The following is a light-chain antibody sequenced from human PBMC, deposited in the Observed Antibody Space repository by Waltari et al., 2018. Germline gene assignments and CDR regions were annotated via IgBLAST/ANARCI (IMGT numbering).Light chain of an antibody. Sequence: VMTQSPESLAVSLCERATIHCKSSPSVLYSSNNKNYLAWYQQKPGQPPKLLIYWASTRESGVPDRFSGSGSGTDFTLTISSLQAEDVAVYYCQQYYDVPFAFGPGTKVNIK. V-gene: IGKV4-1*01. CDR1: PSVLYSSNNKNY. CDR3: QQYYDVPFA. J-gene: IGKJ3*01. CDR2: WAS.